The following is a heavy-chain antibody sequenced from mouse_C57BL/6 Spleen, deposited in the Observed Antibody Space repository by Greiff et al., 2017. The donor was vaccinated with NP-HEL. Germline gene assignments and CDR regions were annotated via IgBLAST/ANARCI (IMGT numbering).Heavy chain of an antibody. CDR3: AKSPNHYFDY. CDR2: INPSSGYT. CDR1: GYTFTSYT. V-gene: IGHV1-4*01. J-gene: IGHJ2*01. Sequence: VKLMESGAELARPGASVKMSCKASGYTFTSYTMHWVKQRPGQGLEWIGYINPSSGYTKYNQKFKDKATLTADKSSSTAYMQLSSLTSEDSAVYYCAKSPNHYFDYWGQGTTLTVSS.